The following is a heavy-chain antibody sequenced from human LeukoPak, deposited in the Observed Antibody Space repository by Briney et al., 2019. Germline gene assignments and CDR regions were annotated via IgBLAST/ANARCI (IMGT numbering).Heavy chain of an antibody. D-gene: IGHD6-6*01. CDR3: ARRERGSSSENY. Sequence: PSETLSLTCTVSGGSISSSSYYWGWIRQPPGKGLEWIGSIYYSGSTYYNPSLKSRVTISVDTSKNQFSLKLSSVTAADTAVYYCARRERGSSSENYWGQGTLVTVSS. J-gene: IGHJ4*02. CDR1: GGSISSSSYY. CDR2: IYYSGST. V-gene: IGHV4-39*01.